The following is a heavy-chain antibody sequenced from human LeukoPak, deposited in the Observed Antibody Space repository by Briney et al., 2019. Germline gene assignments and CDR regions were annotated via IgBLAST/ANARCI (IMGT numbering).Heavy chain of an antibody. CDR1: GYTFIGYY. D-gene: IGHD3-10*01. CDR3: ARSGYYYGLDV. J-gene: IGHJ6*02. V-gene: IGHV1-2*02. CDR2: IGSNSGDT. Sequence: ASVKVSCKASGYTFIGYYIHWVGQPARRGVDGRGWIGSNSGDTNYAQKFQSRVTMTKDTSISTAYMELSRLRSDDTAVYYCARSGYYYGLDVWGQGTTVTVSS.